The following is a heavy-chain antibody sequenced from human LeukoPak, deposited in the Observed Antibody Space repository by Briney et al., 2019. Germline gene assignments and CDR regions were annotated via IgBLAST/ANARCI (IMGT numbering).Heavy chain of an antibody. D-gene: IGHD4-11*01. V-gene: IGHV3-23*01. CDR1: GFTFSTYA. CDR3: AKGDYSNYVRSYFDY. Sequence: PGGSLRLSCAAPGFTFSTYAMNWVRQAPGKGLEWVSSISGSGGSTYFADSVKGRFTIPRDNSKNTLYLQMNSLRAEDTAVYYCAKGDYSNYVRSYFDYWGQGTLVTVSS. J-gene: IGHJ4*02. CDR2: ISGSGGST.